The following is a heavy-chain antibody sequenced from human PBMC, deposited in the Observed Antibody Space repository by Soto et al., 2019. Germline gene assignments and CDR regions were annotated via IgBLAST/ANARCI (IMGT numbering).Heavy chain of an antibody. CDR3: ARTGRCGGDCYYGY. D-gene: IGHD2-21*02. CDR2: MNPNSGNT. Sequence: ASVKVSCKASGYTFTSYDINWVRQATGQGLEWMGWMNPNSGNTGYAQKFQGRVTMTRNTSISTAYMELSSLRSEDTAVYYCARTGRCGGDCYYGYWGQGTLVTVSS. CDR1: GYTFTSYD. J-gene: IGHJ4*02. V-gene: IGHV1-8*01.